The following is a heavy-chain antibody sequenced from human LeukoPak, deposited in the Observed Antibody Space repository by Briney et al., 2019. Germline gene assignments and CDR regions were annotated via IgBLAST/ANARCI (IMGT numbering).Heavy chain of an antibody. Sequence: GGSLRLSCAASGFIFNNNFMSWVRQVPGKGLEWVSAISGSGGSTYYADSVKGRFTIFRDNSKNTLYLQMNSLRAEDTALYYCAKRGRGKVGADDYWGQGALVTVSS. CDR2: ISGSGGST. CDR3: AKRGRGKVGADDY. CDR1: GFIFNNNF. V-gene: IGHV3-23*01. J-gene: IGHJ4*02. D-gene: IGHD1-26*01.